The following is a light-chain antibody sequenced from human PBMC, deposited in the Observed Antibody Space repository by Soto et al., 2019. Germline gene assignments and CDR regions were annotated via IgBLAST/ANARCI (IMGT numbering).Light chain of an antibody. Sequence: EMVMTQSPATLSVSPGERATLPCRASKSVSSNLAWYQQKPGQAPRILIYGASTRATGVPARFSGSGSGREYTLTISSLQSEDFAVYHYPHYNSWPRAFCQGTKVESK. J-gene: IGKJ1*01. CDR1: KSVSSN. CDR3: PHYNSWPRA. CDR2: GAS. V-gene: IGKV3-15*01.